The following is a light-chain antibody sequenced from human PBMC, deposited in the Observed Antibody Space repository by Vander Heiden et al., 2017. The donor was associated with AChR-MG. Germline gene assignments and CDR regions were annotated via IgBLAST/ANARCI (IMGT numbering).Light chain of an antibody. V-gene: IGKV1-5*03. CDR1: QNINTW. CDR3: QQYQTDPWT. Sequence: DIQMTQSPPTLSASIGDSVTITCRASQNINTWLAWYQQKPGEPPKLLIYKTSHLEDGVPSRFIGSGSRTEFTLTISSLQPDDLATYSCQQYQTDPWTFGQGTKVEI. CDR2: KTS. J-gene: IGKJ1*01.